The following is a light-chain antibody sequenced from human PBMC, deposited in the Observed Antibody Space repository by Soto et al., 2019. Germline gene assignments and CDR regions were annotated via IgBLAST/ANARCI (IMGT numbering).Light chain of an antibody. V-gene: IGLV2-14*01. CDR3: SSYTTTSTQV. CDR1: SSDVGGYDY. CDR2: EVS. J-gene: IGLJ2*01. Sequence: QSALTQPASVSGSPGQSITLSCTGTSSDVGGYDYVSWYQHHPGKAPKLMIYEVSNRPSGISNRFSGSKSGNTASLTISGLQAEDEDDYYCSSYTTTSTQVFGGGTKLTVL.